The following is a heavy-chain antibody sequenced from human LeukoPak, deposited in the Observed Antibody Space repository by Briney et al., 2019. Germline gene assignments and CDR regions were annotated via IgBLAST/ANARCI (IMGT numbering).Heavy chain of an antibody. J-gene: IGHJ4*02. D-gene: IGHD3-16*01. Sequence: GGSLRLSCAASGFSFSGDAIHWVRQAPGKGLEWVALIWSDGSQTKYAGSVKGRFTVSRDNSKNTAFLQMSGLTVEDTAVYYCAGAAGLGNYLIDYWGQGTLVTVSS. CDR1: GFSFSGDA. CDR2: IWSDGSQT. CDR3: AGAAGLGNYLIDY. V-gene: IGHV3-33*01.